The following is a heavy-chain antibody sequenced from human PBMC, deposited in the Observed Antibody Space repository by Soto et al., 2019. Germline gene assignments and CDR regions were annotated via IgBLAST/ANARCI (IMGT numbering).Heavy chain of an antibody. CDR1: GASFSGYY. V-gene: IGHV4-34*01. J-gene: IGHJ4*02. Sequence: QVQLQQWGSGLLKPSETLSLNCAVYGASFSGYYWSWIRQPPGKGLEWIGEINESGSINYNPSLKSRVTISVDTSKNQLSLRLTSVTAADTAVYYCARRRSSGWYYFDYWGQGTLVTVSS. D-gene: IGHD6-19*01. CDR2: INESGSI. CDR3: ARRRSSGWYYFDY.